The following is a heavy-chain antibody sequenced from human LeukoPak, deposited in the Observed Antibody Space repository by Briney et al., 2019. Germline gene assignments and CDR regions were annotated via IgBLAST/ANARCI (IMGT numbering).Heavy chain of an antibody. D-gene: IGHD4-17*01. J-gene: IGHJ4*02. CDR3: AKDSGFTVATDY. V-gene: IGHV6-1*01. CDR1: GDSVSNNIAT. Sequence: SQTLSLTCAISGDSVSNNIATWNWVRQSPSRGLEWLGRTYYRSRWGNDYAISVKSRITINPDTSRNQFSLQLNSVTPEDTAVYYCAKDSGFTVATDYWGQGTLVTVSS. CDR2: TYYRSRWGN.